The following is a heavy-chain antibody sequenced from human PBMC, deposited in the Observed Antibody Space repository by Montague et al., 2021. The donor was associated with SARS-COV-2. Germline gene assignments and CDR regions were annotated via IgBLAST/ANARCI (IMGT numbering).Heavy chain of an antibody. Sequence: SETLSLTCTVSGGSISSSSYYWGWIRQPPGKGLEWIGSIYYSGXTXYXXXXKXRVTISVDTSKNQFSLKLNSATAAGTAVYYCASYRRGYSYDLSFDYWGQGTLVTVSS. V-gene: IGHV4-39*01. CDR3: ASYRRGYSYDLSFDY. D-gene: IGHD5-18*01. CDR1: GGSISSSSYY. J-gene: IGHJ4*02. CDR2: IYYSGXT.